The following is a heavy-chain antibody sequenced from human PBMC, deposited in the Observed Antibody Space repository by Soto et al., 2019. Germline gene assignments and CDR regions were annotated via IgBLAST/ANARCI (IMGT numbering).Heavy chain of an antibody. V-gene: IGHV4-4*02. CDR1: GGSISSNNW. D-gene: IGHD2-15*01. Sequence: SETLSLTCAVSGGSISSNNWWSWVRQPPGKGLEWIGEIYHSGSTNSNPSLKSLVTISVDKSKNQFSLKLSSVTAADTAVYYCASQGGSLYYYYGMDVWGQGTTVP. CDR3: ASQGGSLYYYYGMDV. CDR2: IYHSGST. J-gene: IGHJ6*02.